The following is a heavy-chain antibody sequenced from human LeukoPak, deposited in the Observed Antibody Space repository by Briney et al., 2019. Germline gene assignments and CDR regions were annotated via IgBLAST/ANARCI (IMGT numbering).Heavy chain of an antibody. D-gene: IGHD3-16*02. Sequence: ASVKVSCKVSGYTLTELSMHWVRQAPGKGLEWMGGFDPEDGETIYAQKFLGRVTMTEDTSTDTAYMELSSLRSEDTAVYYCATSQLKKIMITFGGVIVKYNWFDPWGQGTLVTVSS. V-gene: IGHV1-24*01. CDR2: FDPEDGET. CDR1: GYTLTELS. J-gene: IGHJ5*02. CDR3: ATSQLKKIMITFGGVIVKYNWFDP.